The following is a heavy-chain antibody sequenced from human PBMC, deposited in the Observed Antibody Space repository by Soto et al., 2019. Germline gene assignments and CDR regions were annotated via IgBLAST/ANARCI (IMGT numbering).Heavy chain of an antibody. J-gene: IGHJ4*02. V-gene: IGHV4-39*01. CDR2: VYYRGRS. CDR3: VSQRTTVTTQAYFDY. D-gene: IGHD4-17*01. CDR1: GGSVTNSSYY. Sequence: SETLSLTCTVSGGSVTNSSYYWGWIRQSPGKGLEWIGSVYYRGRSYSKSSVKSRVTISVDTSKNRFSLSLNSVTASDTDVYLCVSQRTTVTTQAYFDYWGPGALVTVSS.